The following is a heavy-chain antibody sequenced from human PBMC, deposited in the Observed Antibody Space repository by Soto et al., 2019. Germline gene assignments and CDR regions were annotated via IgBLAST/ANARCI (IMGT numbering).Heavy chain of an antibody. J-gene: IGHJ2*01. CDR2: IYPSGRT. D-gene: IGHD5-18*01. Sequence: QVQLQESGPGLVKPSESLSLTCTVSGGSIANYYWAWIRQPAGKGLEWIGRIYPSGRTHYNPSLTGRVTMSIDTSKNQFSLRLTSVTDADTAMYYCARDYDINTALDYWYFDLWGRGTLVTVSS. CDR3: ARDYDINTALDYWYFDL. V-gene: IGHV4-4*07. CDR1: GGSIANYY.